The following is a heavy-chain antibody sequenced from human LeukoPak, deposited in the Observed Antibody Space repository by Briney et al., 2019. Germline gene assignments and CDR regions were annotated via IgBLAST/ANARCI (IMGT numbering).Heavy chain of an antibody. CDR3: TRGTTVISLDY. J-gene: IGHJ4*02. CDR1: GGSMISYY. Sequence: SETLSRTCTGSGGSMISYYWTWIRQAPGKGLEWIGYIYYNGDTNYNPSLKSRVTMSIDTSKTHFSLNLRSVTAADTAVYYCTRGTTVISLDYWGQGILVTVSS. V-gene: IGHV4-59*01. D-gene: IGHD4-23*01. CDR2: IYYNGDT.